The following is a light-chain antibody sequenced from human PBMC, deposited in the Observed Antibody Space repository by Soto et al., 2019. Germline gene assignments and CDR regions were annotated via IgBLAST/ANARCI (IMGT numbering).Light chain of an antibody. CDR2: DAS. J-gene: IGKJ4*01. CDR1: QGIKSA. Sequence: AIQLTQSPSSLSASTGDRVAISCRASQGIKSALVWYQQKPRKSPKLLVYDASSLEGGVPSRFSGSGYGTDFTLTITSLQPEDLATYYCQQHGTLPLTFGGGTKVEIK. V-gene: IGKV1-13*02. CDR3: QQHGTLPLT.